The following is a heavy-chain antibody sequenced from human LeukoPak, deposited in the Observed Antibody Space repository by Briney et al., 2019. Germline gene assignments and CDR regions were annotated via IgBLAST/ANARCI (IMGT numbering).Heavy chain of an antibody. CDR3: ARGPDYSNYIYYYGMDV. D-gene: IGHD4-11*01. V-gene: IGHV4-59*01. CDR1: GGSISSYY. CDR2: IYYSGST. Sequence: SETLSLTCTVSGGSISSYYWSWIRQPPGKGLEWIGYIYYSGSTNYNPSLKSRVTISVDTSKNQFSLNLRSVTAADTAVYYCARGPDYSNYIYYYGMDVWGQGTTVTVSS. J-gene: IGHJ6*02.